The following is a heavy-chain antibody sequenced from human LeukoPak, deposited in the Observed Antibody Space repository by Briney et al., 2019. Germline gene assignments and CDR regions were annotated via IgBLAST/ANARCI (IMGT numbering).Heavy chain of an antibody. CDR1: GFTFSSYA. Sequence: GGSLRLSCAASGFTFSSYAMSWVRQAPGKGLEWVSAISGSGGSTYYADSVKGRFTISRDNSKNTLYLQMNSLRAEDTAVYYCPKGGLGYCSSTSCYRLGAFDIWGQGTMVTVSS. CDR2: ISGSGGST. CDR3: PKGGLGYCSSTSCYRLGAFDI. J-gene: IGHJ3*02. V-gene: IGHV3-23*01. D-gene: IGHD2-2*01.